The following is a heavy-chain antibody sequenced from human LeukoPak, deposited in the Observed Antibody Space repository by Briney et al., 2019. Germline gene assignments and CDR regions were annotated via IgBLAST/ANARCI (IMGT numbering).Heavy chain of an antibody. CDR1: GFTFRNFW. J-gene: IGHJ4*02. D-gene: IGHD2-8*01. V-gene: IGHV3-74*01. CDR2: INTDGTDT. CDR3: ARGYCTNGVCFYLDY. Sequence: GGSLRLSCAASGFTFRNFWMHWVRQVPGKGLVWVSRINTDGTDTDYADSVKGRFTISRDHASSTLYLQMNSLRDEDAAVYYCARGYCTNGVCFYLDYWGQGTLVTVSS.